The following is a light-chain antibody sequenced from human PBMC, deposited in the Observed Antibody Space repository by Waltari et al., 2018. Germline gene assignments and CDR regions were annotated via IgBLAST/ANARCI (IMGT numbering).Light chain of an antibody. CDR1: RVLYSSNNKNY. CDR2: WAS. J-gene: IGKJ1*01. V-gene: IGKV4-1*01. Sequence: RVLYSSNNKNYLAWYQQKPGQPPKLLIYWASTRESGVPDRFSGSGSGTDFTLTISSLQAEDVAVYYCLQYYDIPRTFGQGTKVEIK. CDR3: LQYYDIPRT.